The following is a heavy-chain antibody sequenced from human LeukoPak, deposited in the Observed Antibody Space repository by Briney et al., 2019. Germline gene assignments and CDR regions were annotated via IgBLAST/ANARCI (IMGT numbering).Heavy chain of an antibody. CDR3: ARGPPRGTYYYMDV. CDR2: IGTASDT. D-gene: IGHD1/OR15-1a*01. Sequence: GGSLRLSCAASGFTFSSFDMHWVRQPTGQGLEWVSTIGTASDTYYPGSVEGRFTLSRDNAKNSLYLQMNSLTAGDTAVYYCARGPPRGTYYYMDVWGKGTTVTVSS. V-gene: IGHV3-13*01. J-gene: IGHJ6*03. CDR1: GFTFSSFD.